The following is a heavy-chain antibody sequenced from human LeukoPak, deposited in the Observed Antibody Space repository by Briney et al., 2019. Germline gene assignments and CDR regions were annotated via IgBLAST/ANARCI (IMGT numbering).Heavy chain of an antibody. CDR3: ARVSYCAGDCHSRQFDY. CDR1: GGSISSYY. CDR2: IYYSGST. Sequence: SETLSLTCTVSGGSISSYYWSWIRQPPGKGLEWLGYIYYSGSTNYNPSLKSRVTISIDTSKNQFSLRLSSVTAADTAVYYCARVSYCAGDCHSRQFDYWGQGTLVTVSS. V-gene: IGHV4-59*01. J-gene: IGHJ4*02. D-gene: IGHD2-21*02.